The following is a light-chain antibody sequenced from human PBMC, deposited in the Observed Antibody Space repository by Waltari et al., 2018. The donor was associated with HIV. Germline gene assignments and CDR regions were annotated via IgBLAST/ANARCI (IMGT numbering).Light chain of an antibody. J-gene: IGKJ4*01. Sequence: IVLTQSPATLSLSPGERATLSCRASQSVSSYLAWYQQKPGQAPMLLIYDASNRATGSPSRFSGSGSGTDITLTISSLEPEDFAVYYCQQRSNWPLTFGGGTKVEIK. V-gene: IGKV3-11*01. CDR3: QQRSNWPLT. CDR1: QSVSSY. CDR2: DAS.